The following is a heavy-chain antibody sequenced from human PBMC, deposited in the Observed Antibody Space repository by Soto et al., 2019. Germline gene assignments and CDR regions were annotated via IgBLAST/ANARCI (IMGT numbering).Heavy chain of an antibody. CDR1: GLRFPFGSLW. J-gene: IGHJ4*02. CDR2: IRSKKDGGTI. V-gene: IGHV3-15*01. D-gene: IGHD3-22*01. Sequence: GGSLSLSCTVSGLRFPFGSLWMSWVRPAPGRGLEWVGRIRSKKDGGTIDYAAPAKDRFTISRDDSKDTLYLQMNSLKTEDSAVYYCATRPQFSGFALDYWIQGTLVTVSS. CDR3: ATRPQFSGFALDY.